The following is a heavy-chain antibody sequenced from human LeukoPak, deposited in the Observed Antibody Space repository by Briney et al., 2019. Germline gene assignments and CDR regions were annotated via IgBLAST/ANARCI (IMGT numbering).Heavy chain of an antibody. D-gene: IGHD1-26*01. J-gene: IGHJ4*02. CDR1: GGTFSSYA. Sequence: SVKVSCKASGGTFSSYAISWVRQAPGQGLEWMGGIIPIFGTANYAQKFQGRVTITADKSTSTAYMELSSLRSEDTAVYYCAREGVYSGSYYDYWGQGTLVTVSS. CDR2: IIPIFGTA. CDR3: AREGVYSGSYYDY. V-gene: IGHV1-69*06.